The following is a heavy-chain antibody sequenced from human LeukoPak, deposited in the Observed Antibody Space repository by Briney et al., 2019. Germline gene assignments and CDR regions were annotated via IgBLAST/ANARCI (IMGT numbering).Heavy chain of an antibody. CDR1: VSTVTTYY. CDR2: INTSSGST. V-gene: IGHV1-46*01. CDR3: ARGTTEGFDP. J-gene: IGHJ5*02. Sequence: SEKLSFKSSVSTVTTYYIHWCRHSPRQPLEWMRIINTSSGSTTYAEKFQGRVTMTRDTSTSTVYMELSSLRSDATAVYYCARGTTEGFDPWGQGTLVTVSS. D-gene: IGHD1/OR15-1a*01.